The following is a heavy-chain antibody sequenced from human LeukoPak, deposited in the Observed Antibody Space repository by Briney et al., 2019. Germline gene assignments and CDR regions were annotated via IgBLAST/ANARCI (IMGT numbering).Heavy chain of an antibody. V-gene: IGHV3-7*01. J-gene: IGHJ4*02. Sequence: GESLRLSCAGSGFIFSRSSMTWVRQSPGKGLEWVATINPDGSMKWYLDSVNGRFTISRDNSENAVFLQMNSPRVEDMAVYYCAKLLGDVTTLDYWGQGILVTVSS. CDR1: GFIFSRSS. D-gene: IGHD3-16*01. CDR3: AKLLGDVTTLDY. CDR2: INPDGSMK.